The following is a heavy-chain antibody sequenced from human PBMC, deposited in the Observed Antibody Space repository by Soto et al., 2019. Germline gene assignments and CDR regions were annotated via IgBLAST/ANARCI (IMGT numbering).Heavy chain of an antibody. CDR1: GGSFSGYY. CDR3: ARGLRKQQLGPYYYYYYGMDV. J-gene: IGHJ6*02. V-gene: IGHV4-34*01. Sequence: QVQLQKWGAGLLKPSETLSLTCAVYGGSFSGYYWSWIRKPPGKGLEWIGEINHSGSTNYNPSLKSRVTISVDTSKNQFSLKLRSVTAADTAVYYCARGLRKQQLGPYYYYYYGMDVWGQGTTVNVSS. D-gene: IGHD6-13*01. CDR2: INHSGST.